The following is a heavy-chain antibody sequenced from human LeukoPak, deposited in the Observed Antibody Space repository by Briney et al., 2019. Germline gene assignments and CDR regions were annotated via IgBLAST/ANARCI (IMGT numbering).Heavy chain of an antibody. D-gene: IGHD4-17*01. V-gene: IGHV1-2*02. Sequence: ASVKVSCKASGYTFTGYYMHWVRQAPGQGLEWMGWINPNSGGTNYAQKFQGRVTMTRDTSISTAYMELSRLRSDDTAVYYCARDLLLRHSTVTIDYWGQGTLVTVSS. CDR2: INPNSGGT. J-gene: IGHJ4*02. CDR1: GYTFTGYY. CDR3: ARDLLLRHSTVTIDY.